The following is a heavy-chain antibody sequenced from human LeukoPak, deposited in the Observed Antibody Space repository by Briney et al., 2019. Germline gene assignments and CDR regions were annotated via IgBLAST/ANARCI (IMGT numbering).Heavy chain of an antibody. Sequence: ASETLSLTCTVSGGSISSSSYYWGWIRQPPGKGLEWIGEINHSGSTNYNPSLKSRVTISVDTSKNQFSLKLSSVTAADTAVYYCARTFWGKYIDYWGQGTLVTVTS. CDR1: GGSISSSSYY. V-gene: IGHV4-39*07. CDR3: ARTFWGKYIDY. J-gene: IGHJ4*02. CDR2: INHSGST. D-gene: IGHD3-16*01.